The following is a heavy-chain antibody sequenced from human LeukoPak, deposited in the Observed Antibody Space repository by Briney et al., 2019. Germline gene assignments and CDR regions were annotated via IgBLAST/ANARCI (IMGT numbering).Heavy chain of an antibody. Sequence: PGGSLRLSCAASGFTFSSYSMNWVRQAPGKGLEWVSYISSSSSTIYYADSVKGRFTISRDNAKNSLYLQMNSLRAEDTAVYYCARSDTAMVSTLDYWGQGTLVTVSS. V-gene: IGHV3-48*01. CDR3: ARSDTAMVSTLDY. CDR1: GFTFSSYS. J-gene: IGHJ4*02. CDR2: ISSSSSTI. D-gene: IGHD5-18*01.